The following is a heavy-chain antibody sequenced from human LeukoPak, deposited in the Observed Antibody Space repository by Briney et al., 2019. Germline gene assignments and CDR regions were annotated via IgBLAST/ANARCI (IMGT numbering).Heavy chain of an antibody. J-gene: IGHJ6*02. CDR1: GXSFTSYW. Sequence: GESLKISCKGSGXSFTSYWSGWVRQMPGKGLEWMGIIYPGDSDTGYSPSFQGQVTMSADKSISTAYLQWSSLKASDTAMYHCARRNYYGMDVWDQGTTVTVSS. CDR3: ARRNYYGMDV. V-gene: IGHV5-51*01. CDR2: IYPGDSDT.